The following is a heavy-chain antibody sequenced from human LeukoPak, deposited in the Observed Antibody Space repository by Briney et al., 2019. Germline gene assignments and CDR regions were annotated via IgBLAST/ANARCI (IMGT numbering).Heavy chain of an antibody. J-gene: IGHJ4*02. D-gene: IGHD1-14*01. Sequence: GESLKISCKGSGYSFATYWIGWVRQMPGKGLEWMGIIYPGDSDTRYSPSFQGQVTISADKSISTAYLQWSSLKASDTAMHYCARYEPLRRYFDYWGQGTLSPSPQ. V-gene: IGHV5-51*01. CDR3: ARYEPLRRYFDY. CDR1: GYSFATYW. CDR2: IYPGDSDT.